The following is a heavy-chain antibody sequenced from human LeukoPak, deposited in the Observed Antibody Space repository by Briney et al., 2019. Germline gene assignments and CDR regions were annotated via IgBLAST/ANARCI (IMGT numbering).Heavy chain of an antibody. CDR2: MYYSGST. J-gene: IGHJ5*02. CDR1: GASISSSGNY. D-gene: IGHD3-3*01. CDR3: ARANRDFWSGYYNWFDP. Sequence: SETLSLTCSVSGASISSSGNYWSWICQHPGKGLEWIGNMYYSGSTYYNPSLKSRLTISVDTSKNQFSLKLTSVTVADTAVYYCARANRDFWSGYYNWFDPWGQGTLVTVSS. V-gene: IGHV4-31*03.